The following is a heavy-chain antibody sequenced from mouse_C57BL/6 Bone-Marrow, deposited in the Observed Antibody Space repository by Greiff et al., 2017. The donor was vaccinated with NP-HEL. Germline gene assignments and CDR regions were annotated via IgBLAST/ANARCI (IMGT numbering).Heavy chain of an antibody. V-gene: IGHV1-69*01. Sequence: QVQLKQPGAELVMPGASVKLSCKASGYTFTSYWRHWVKQRPGQGLEWIGEIDPSDSYTNYNQKFKGKSTLTVDKSSITAYMQLSSLSSEDSAVYYCARETVVAYYYAMDYWGQGTSVTVSS. CDR1: GYTFTSYW. CDR3: ARETVVAYYYAMDY. D-gene: IGHD1-1*01. J-gene: IGHJ4*01. CDR2: IDPSDSYT.